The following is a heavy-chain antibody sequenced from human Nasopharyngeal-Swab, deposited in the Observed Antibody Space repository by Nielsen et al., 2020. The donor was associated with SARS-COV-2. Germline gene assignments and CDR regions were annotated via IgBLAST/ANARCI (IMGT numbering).Heavy chain of an antibody. V-gene: IGHV3-48*04. CDR2: ISSSGGTM. J-gene: IGHJ4*02. D-gene: IGHD4-23*01. Sequence: GESLKISCATSGFTFSIYSMNWVRQAPGKGLEWVSYISSSGGTMYYTDSVKGRFTISRDNAKNSLYLQMNSLRAEDTAVYYCAGGNSADHWGQGTLVTVSS. CDR1: GFTFSIYS. CDR3: AGGNSADH.